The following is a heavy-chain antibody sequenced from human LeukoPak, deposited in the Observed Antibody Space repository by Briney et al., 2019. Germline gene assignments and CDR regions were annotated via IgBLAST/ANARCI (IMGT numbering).Heavy chain of an antibody. V-gene: IGHV3-9*01. CDR2: ISWNSGSI. CDR1: GFTFDDYA. CDR3: AKSFGRYYDSSGYPTLYYFDY. J-gene: IGHJ4*02. Sequence: GRSLRLSCAASGFTFDDYAMRWVRQAPGKGLEWVSGISWNSGSIGYADSVKGRFTISRDNAKNSLYLQMNSLRAEDTALYYCAKSFGRYYDSSGYPTLYYFDYWGQGTLVTVSS. D-gene: IGHD3-22*01.